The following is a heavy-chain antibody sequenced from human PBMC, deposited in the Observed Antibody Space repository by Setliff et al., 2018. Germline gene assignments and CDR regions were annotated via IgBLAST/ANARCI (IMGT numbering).Heavy chain of an antibody. V-gene: IGHV1-2*02. CDR2: INPNTGGS. CDR1: GYTFTEYS. J-gene: IGHJ4*02. Sequence: ASVKVSCKASGYTFTEYSIHWVRQAPGQGLEWMGWINPNTGGSNYAQKFQGRVTMTTDTSISTAYMETSRLTSDDTAVYYWAKENYYDKSAYLPIDYWGQGTQVTVSS. D-gene: IGHD3-22*01. CDR3: AKENYYDKSAYLPIDY.